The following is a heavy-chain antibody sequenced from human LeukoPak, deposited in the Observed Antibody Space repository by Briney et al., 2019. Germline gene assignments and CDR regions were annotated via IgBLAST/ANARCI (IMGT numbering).Heavy chain of an antibody. Sequence: ASVKVSCKASGYTFTSYGISWVRQAPGQGLEWMGRIIPILGIANYAQKFQGRVTITADKSTSTAYMELSSLRSEDTAVYYCARVWWELPLYYFDYWGQGTLVTVSS. J-gene: IGHJ4*02. V-gene: IGHV1-69*04. CDR3: ARVWWELPLYYFDY. CDR1: GYTFTSYG. CDR2: IIPILGIA. D-gene: IGHD1-26*01.